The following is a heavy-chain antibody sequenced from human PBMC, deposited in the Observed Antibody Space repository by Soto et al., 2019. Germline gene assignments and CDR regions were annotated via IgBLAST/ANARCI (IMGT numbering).Heavy chain of an antibody. J-gene: IGHJ4*02. D-gene: IGHD3-22*01. CDR1: GGTFSSYA. V-gene: IGHV1-69*13. CDR3: ASPNYYDSRSPFDY. Sequence: SVKVSCKASGGTFSSYAISWVRQAPGQGLEWMGGIIPIFGTANYAQKFQGRVTITADESTSTAYMELSSLRSEDTAVYYCASPNYYDSRSPFDYWGQGTLVTVSS. CDR2: IIPIFGTA.